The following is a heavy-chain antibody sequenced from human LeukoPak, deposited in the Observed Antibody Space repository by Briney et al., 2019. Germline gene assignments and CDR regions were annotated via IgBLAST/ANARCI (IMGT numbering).Heavy chain of an antibody. CDR3: AKHSGSYYTAFDY. D-gene: IGHD1-26*01. V-gene: IGHV3-23*01. CDR2: ISGSGGST. J-gene: IGHJ4*02. Sequence: QPGGSLRLSCAASGFTFSSYAMSWVRQAPGKGLEWVSAISGSGGSTYYADSVKGRFTISRDNSKNTLYLQMNSLRAEDTAGYYCAKHSGSYYTAFDYWGQGTLVTVSS. CDR1: GFTFSSYA.